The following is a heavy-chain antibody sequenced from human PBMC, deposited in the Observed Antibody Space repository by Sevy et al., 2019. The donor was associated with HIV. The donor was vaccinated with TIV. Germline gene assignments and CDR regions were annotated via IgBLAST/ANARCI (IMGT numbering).Heavy chain of an antibody. D-gene: IGHD6-13*01. V-gene: IGHV3-74*01. Sequence: GGCLRLSCEGSGYTFSNYWMHWVRQAPGKGLEWVSRVKNDGSTAYADSVKGRCTIYRDYAENTMSLQMKSLRVEDTSLYYCVAANSWEDYWGQGTLVTVSS. CDR2: VKNDGST. CDR1: GYTFSNYW. J-gene: IGHJ4*02. CDR3: VAANSWEDY.